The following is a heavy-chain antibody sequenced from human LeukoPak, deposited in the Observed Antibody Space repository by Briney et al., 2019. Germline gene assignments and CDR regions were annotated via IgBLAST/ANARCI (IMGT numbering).Heavy chain of an antibody. V-gene: IGHV4-4*07. J-gene: IGHJ3*02. Sequence: PSETLSLTCTVSGGSISSYYRSWIRQPAGKGLEWIGRIYTSGSTNYNPSLKSRVTMSVDTSKNQFSLKLSSVTAADTAVYYCARADDSSGYYGGTDDAFDIWGQGTMVTVSS. CDR3: ARADDSSGYYGGTDDAFDI. CDR2: IYTSGST. D-gene: IGHD3-22*01. CDR1: GGSISSYY.